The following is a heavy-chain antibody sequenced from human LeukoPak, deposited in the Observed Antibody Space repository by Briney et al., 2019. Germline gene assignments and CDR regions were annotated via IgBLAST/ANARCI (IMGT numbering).Heavy chain of an antibody. J-gene: IGHJ4*02. Sequence: GGSLRLSCATSGFTFDRYTIHWVRQAPGKGLEWVSLAGWAGGTTYYSDSVRGRFTITRDSGKNSVYLQMNSLTTDDTAFYFCAKELDTMFFDYWGQGALVTVSS. V-gene: IGHV3-43*01. CDR3: AKELDTMFFDY. D-gene: IGHD3-10*02. CDR2: AGWAGGTT. CDR1: GFTFDRYT.